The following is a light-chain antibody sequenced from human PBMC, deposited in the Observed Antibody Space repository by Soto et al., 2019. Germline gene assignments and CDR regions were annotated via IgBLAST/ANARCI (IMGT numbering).Light chain of an antibody. CDR3: QAWGTGMV. V-gene: IGLV4-69*01. Sequence: QSVLTQPPSASASLGASVRLTCTLNSGHSSYAIAWHQQQPEKGPQYLMKINSDGSHSKRGGIPDRFSGSSSGAERYLTISSLQSEDEADYYCQAWGTGMVFGGGTKVTVL. J-gene: IGLJ2*01. CDR1: SGHSSYA. CDR2: INSDGSH.